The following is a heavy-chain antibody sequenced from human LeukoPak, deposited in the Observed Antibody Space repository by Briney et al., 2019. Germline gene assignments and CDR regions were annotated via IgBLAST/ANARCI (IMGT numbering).Heavy chain of an antibody. Sequence: PGGSLRLSYAASGFNFSSYAMSWVRQAPGKGLEWVSAISGSGGSTYYSASVKGRFTISRDNSKNTMYLQMHSLRAEDTAVYYCAKARGSRNVVLTGRPRASMDFDYWGQGTLVTVSS. V-gene: IGHV3-23*01. CDR2: ISGSGGST. D-gene: IGHD3-9*01. CDR1: GFNFSSYA. J-gene: IGHJ4*02. CDR3: AKARGSRNVVLTGRPRASMDFDY.